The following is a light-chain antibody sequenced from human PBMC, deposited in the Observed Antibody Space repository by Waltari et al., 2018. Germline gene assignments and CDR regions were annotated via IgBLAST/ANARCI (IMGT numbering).Light chain of an antibody. J-gene: IGLJ2*01. CDR1: NVGRKR. CDR3: QVWDVSSHHVV. V-gene: IGLV3-21*02. CDR2: DDR. Sequence: SYVLTQPPSVSVAPGQTARITCGGDNVGRKRVPWYQQRPGQAPVLVVYDDRDRPSEIPERFSGSNSGNTATLTISRVEAGDEADYYCQVWDVSSHHVVFGGGTKLTVL.